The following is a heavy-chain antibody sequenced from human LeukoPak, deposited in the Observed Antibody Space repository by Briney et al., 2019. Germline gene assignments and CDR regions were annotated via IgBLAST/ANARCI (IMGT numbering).Heavy chain of an antibody. V-gene: IGHV3-66*01. J-gene: IGHJ4*02. CDR3: ALNYDILTGYYYFDY. D-gene: IGHD3-9*01. CDR2: IYSGGST. CDR1: GFTVSSNY. Sequence: GGSLRLSCAASGFTVSSNYMSWVRQAPGKGLEWVSVIYSGGSTYYADSVKGRFTISRDNSKNTLYLRMNSLRAEDTAVYYCALNYDILTGYYYFDYWGQGTLVTVSS.